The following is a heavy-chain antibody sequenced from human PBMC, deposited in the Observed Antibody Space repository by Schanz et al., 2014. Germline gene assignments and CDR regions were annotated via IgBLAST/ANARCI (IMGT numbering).Heavy chain of an antibody. J-gene: IGHJ6*02. V-gene: IGHV4-30-2*06. Sequence: QVQLQESGSGLVTPSQTLSLTCGVSGGSMRRGAYSWNWIRQSPGKGLEWIGYVFHRGRPYYNPSFKSRVTISLDTSKNQFSRTLRYAPAADTAVYYCVREGPGDYYGMDVWGQGRTVIVSS. CDR1: GGSMRRGAYS. CDR3: VREGPGDYYGMDV. CDR2: VFHRGRP.